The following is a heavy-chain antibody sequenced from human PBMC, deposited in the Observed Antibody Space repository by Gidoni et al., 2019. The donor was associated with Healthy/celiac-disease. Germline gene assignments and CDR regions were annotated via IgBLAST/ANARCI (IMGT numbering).Heavy chain of an antibody. Sequence: QVQLVESGGGVVQPGRSLRLSCAASGFTFSRYGMHWVRQAPGKGLEWVAVIWYDGSNKYYADSVKGRFTISRDNSKNTLYLQMNSLRAEDTAVYYCARPYCSSTSCYNYFDYWGQGTLVTVSS. V-gene: IGHV3-33*01. J-gene: IGHJ4*02. CDR3: ARPYCSSTSCYNYFDY. D-gene: IGHD2-2*01. CDR2: IWYDGSNK. CDR1: GFTFSRYG.